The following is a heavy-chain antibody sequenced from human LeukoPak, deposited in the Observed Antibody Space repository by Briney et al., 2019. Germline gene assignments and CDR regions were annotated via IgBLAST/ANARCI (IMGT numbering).Heavy chain of an antibody. D-gene: IGHD2-2*01. CDR1: GDSISSSYW. CDR2: IYHSGST. CDR3: ERFVVVRGPMEYYYYYMDV. V-gene: IGHV4-4*02. Sequence: SGTLSLTCGVSGDSISSSYWWSWVRQTPGKGLEWIWEIYHSGSTNYNPSLKSRFTISMDNSKNQFSLHLNSLTAADTAVYFCERFVVVRGPMEYYYYYMDVWGRGTTVIVSS. J-gene: IGHJ6*03.